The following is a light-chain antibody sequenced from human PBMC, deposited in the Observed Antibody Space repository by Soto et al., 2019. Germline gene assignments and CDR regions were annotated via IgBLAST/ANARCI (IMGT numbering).Light chain of an antibody. Sequence: VLTQCRRTLSLYPGERATFSSRPSQSSSNNYLAWYQQKPGQAPRLLIYGASNRATGIPDRFSGSGSGTDFTLTISSLQPEDFATYYCQQTYTTPFTFGPGTKVDIK. CDR2: GAS. CDR3: QQTYTTPFT. V-gene: IGKV3-20*01. J-gene: IGKJ3*01. CDR1: QSSSNNY.